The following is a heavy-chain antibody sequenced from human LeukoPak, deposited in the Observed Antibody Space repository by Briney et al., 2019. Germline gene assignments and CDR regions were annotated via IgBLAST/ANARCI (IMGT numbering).Heavy chain of an antibody. J-gene: IGHJ4*02. D-gene: IGHD1-14*01. V-gene: IGHV3-66*02. CDR2: IYSGGTT. CDR1: GFTVSSNY. Sequence: GGSLRLSCAASGFTVSSNYMSWVRQAPGKGLEWVSVIYSGGTTYYADSVKGRFTISRDNSKNTLYLQMNSLRAEDTAVYYCARTGPRFGVDYWGQGTLVTVSS. CDR3: ARTGPRFGVDY.